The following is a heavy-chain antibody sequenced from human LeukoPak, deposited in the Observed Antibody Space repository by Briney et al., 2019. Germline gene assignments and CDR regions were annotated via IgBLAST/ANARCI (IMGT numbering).Heavy chain of an antibody. CDR3: ARVRGDYYGSDNWFDP. J-gene: IGHJ5*02. CDR1: GGSFSGYY. D-gene: IGHD3-10*01. Sequence: TPSETLSLTCAVYGGSFSGYYWSWIRQPPGKGLEWIGEINHSGSTNYNPSLKSRVTISVDTSKNQFSLKLSSVTAADTAVYYCARVRGDYYGSDNWFDPWGQGTLVTVSS. V-gene: IGHV4-34*01. CDR2: INHSGST.